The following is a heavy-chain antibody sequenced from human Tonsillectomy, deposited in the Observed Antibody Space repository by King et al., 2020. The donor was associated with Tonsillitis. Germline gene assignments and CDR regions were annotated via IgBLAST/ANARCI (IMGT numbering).Heavy chain of an antibody. CDR2: VYYSGST. Sequence: QLQESGPGLVKPSETLSLTCTVSGGSISSYYWSWIRQPPGKGLEWIGYVYYSGSTHYNPSLKSRVTISVDTSKNQFSLKLSSVTAADTAVYFCARVSSPQNTMEPHYYYYYMDVWGKGTTVTVSS. D-gene: IGHD1-14*01. CDR1: GGSISSYY. V-gene: IGHV4-59*01. J-gene: IGHJ6*03. CDR3: ARVSSPQNTMEPHYYYYYMDV.